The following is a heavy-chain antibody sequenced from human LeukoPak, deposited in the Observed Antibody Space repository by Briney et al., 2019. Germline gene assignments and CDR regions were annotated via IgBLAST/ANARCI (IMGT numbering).Heavy chain of an antibody. D-gene: IGHD2-2*01. CDR1: GGSISSYY. J-gene: IGHJ4*02. V-gene: IGHV4-59*08. CDR2: IYYSGST. CDR3: ARSLASTHPFDY. Sequence: PSETLSLTCTVSGGSISSYYWSWIRQPPGKGLEWIGYIYYSGSTNYNPSLKSRVTISVDTSKNQFSLKLSSVTAADTAVYYCARSLASTHPFDYWGQGTLVTVSS.